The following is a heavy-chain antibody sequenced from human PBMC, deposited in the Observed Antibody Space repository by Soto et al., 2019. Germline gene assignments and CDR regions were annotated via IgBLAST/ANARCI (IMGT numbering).Heavy chain of an antibody. CDR2: ISYDGSNK. J-gene: IGHJ4*02. CDR1: GFTFSSYA. V-gene: IGHV3-30-3*01. CDR3: ARDRHSSSWSPFDY. D-gene: IGHD6-13*01. Sequence: QVQLVESGGGVVQPGRSLRLSCAASGFTFSSYAMHWVRQAPGKGLEWVAVISYDGSNKYYADSVKGRFTISRDNSKNKLYLQMNSLRAEDTAVYYCARDRHSSSWSPFDYWGQGTLVTVSS.